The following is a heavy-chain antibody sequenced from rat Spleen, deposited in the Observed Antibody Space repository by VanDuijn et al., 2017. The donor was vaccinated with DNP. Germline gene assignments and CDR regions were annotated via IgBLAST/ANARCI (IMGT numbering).Heavy chain of an antibody. CDR3: AKAGGYSPWYFDY. J-gene: IGHJ2*01. CDR2: ITXNGGSA. D-gene: IGHD1-11*01. CDR1: XFTXXYYX. Sequence: EVQLVESGGGLVXXGRXXKVSCAXXXFTXXYYXXXWIXXXPGKVLEWISSITXNGGSAYYTDSVKGRFTISRDNEKSTLYLQMDSLRSEETATYYCAKAGGYSPWYFDYWGQGVMVTVSS. V-gene: IGHV5-31*01.